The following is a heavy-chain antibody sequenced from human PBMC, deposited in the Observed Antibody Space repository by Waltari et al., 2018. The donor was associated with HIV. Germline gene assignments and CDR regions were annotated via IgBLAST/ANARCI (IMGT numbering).Heavy chain of an antibody. CDR2: IKQDGSEK. CDR1: GITFSTSW. V-gene: IGHV3-7*04. J-gene: IGHJ4*02. CDR3: ARGGFYGSGSKVN. D-gene: IGHD3-10*01. Sequence: EVQLVASGGGLVQPGGSLRLPCAASGITFSTSWVSWVRQAPGKGVEWVANIKQDGSEKYYVDAVNGRFTISRDNAENSLYLQMNSLRAEDTAVYYCARGGFYGSGSKVNWGQGTLVTVSS.